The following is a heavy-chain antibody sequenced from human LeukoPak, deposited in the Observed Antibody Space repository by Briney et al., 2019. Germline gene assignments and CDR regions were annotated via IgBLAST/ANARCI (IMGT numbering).Heavy chain of an antibody. CDR1: GFTFSSYW. D-gene: IGHD2-15*01. CDR2: IKQDGSEK. J-gene: IGHJ4*02. V-gene: IGHV3-7*01. Sequence: PGGSLRLSCAASGFTFSSYWMSWVRQAPGKGLEWVANIKQDGSEKYYVDSVKGRFTIPRDNAKNSLYLQMNSLRAEDTAVYYCAREGCSGGSCYPHWGQGTLVTVSS. CDR3: AREGCSGGSCYPH.